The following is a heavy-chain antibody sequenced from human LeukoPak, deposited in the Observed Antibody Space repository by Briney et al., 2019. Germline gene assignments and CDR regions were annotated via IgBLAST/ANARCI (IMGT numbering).Heavy chain of an antibody. CDR2: INHSGST. Sequence: PSETLSLTCAVYGGSFSGYYWSWIRQPPGKGLEWIGEINHSGSTNYNPSLKSRVTISVDTSKNQFSLKLSSVTAADTAVYYCARGHGISDAFDIWGPGTMVTVSS. J-gene: IGHJ3*02. CDR1: GGSFSGYY. V-gene: IGHV4-34*01. CDR3: ARGHGISDAFDI. D-gene: IGHD1-14*01.